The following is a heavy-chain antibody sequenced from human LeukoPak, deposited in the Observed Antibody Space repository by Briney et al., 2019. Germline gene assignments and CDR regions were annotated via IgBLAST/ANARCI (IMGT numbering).Heavy chain of an antibody. CDR1: GGSISSSSYY. J-gene: IGHJ4*02. Sequence: SETLSLTCTVSGGSISSSSYYWGWIRQPPGKGLEWIGSIYYSGSTYYNPSLKSRVTISVDTSKNQFSLKLSSVTAADTAVYYCARVTVPVAAFYFDYWGQGTLVTVSS. CDR2: IYYSGST. D-gene: IGHD6-19*01. CDR3: ARVTVPVAAFYFDY. V-gene: IGHV4-39*01.